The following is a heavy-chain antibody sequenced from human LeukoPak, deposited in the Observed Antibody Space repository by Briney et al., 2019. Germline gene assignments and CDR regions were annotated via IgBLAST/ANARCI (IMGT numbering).Heavy chain of an antibody. CDR3: ARVSWSLTEDPIDY. CDR1: GYTFTSYG. J-gene: IGHJ4*02. V-gene: IGHV1-18*01. CDR2: ISAYNGNT. D-gene: IGHD6-13*01. Sequence: ASVKVSCKASGYTFTSYGISWVRQAPGQGLEWMGWISAYNGNTNYAQKLQGRVTMTTDTSTGTAYVELGSLRSDDTGVYYCARVSWSLTEDPIDYWGQGTLVTVPS.